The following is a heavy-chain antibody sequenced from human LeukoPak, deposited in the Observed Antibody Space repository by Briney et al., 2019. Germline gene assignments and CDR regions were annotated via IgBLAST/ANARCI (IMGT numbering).Heavy chain of an antibody. D-gene: IGHD1-26*01. CDR3: AKEYSGSFSPFPSYFDY. CDR2: ISYDGSNT. Sequence: GCSLRLSCVASGFCFSEYNMLEVRQAPGKGLEWVAVISYDGSNTYYGDSVKGRFTISRDNSKNTLYLQMNSLRAEDTAVYYCAKEYSGSFSPFPSYFDYWGQGTLVTVSS. CDR1: GFCFSEYN. V-gene: IGHV3-30*18. J-gene: IGHJ4*02.